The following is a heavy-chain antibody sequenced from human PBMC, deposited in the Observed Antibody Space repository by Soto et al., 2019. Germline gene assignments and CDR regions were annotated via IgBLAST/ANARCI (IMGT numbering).Heavy chain of an antibody. CDR3: AREMVRGVGSDY. CDR2: ISTYNGNT. V-gene: IGHV1-18*01. CDR1: GYTFTSYG. D-gene: IGHD3-10*01. Sequence: GAPVKGSCKASGYTFTSYGISWVRQGPGQGLEWMGWISTYNGNTKYAQKLQGRVTMTTDTSTSTAYMELRSLRSDDTAVFYCAREMVRGVGSDYWGQGTLVTVSS. J-gene: IGHJ4*02.